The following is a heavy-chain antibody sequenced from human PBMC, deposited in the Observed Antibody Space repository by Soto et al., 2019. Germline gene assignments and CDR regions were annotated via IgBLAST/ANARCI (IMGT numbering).Heavy chain of an antibody. Sequence: QVQLVESGGGVVQPGTSLRLSCAASGFTFSGHGMHWVLQAPGKGLEWLASVSYDGTTKYNVDSVKGRFTISRDNSENTMSLKMISMRAADTAVYYCATWLSDYYDDGGRLHYWGQGTLVTVSS. V-gene: IGHV3-33*05. J-gene: IGHJ4*02. CDR3: ATWLSDYYDDGGRLHY. CDR1: GFTFSGHG. D-gene: IGHD3-22*01. CDR2: VSYDGTTK.